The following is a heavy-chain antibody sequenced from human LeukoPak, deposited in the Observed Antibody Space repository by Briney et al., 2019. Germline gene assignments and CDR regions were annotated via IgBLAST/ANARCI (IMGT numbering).Heavy chain of an antibody. V-gene: IGHV3-7*01. D-gene: IGHD6-19*01. CDR3: AREGSSGSWVVVPYYYFDY. CDR1: GFTFSSYW. J-gene: IGHJ4*02. CDR2: IKQDGSEK. Sequence: PGGSLRLSCAASGFTFSSYWMSWVRQAPGKGLEWVANIKQDGSEKYYVDSVKGRFTISRDNSKNTLYLQMNSLRAEDTAVYYCAREGSSGSWVVVPYYYFDYWGQGTLVTVSS.